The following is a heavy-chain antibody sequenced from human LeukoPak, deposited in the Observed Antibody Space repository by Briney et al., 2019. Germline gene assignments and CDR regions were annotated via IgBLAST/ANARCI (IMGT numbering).Heavy chain of an antibody. CDR3: ARRWEYYYDSSGYSYYFDY. CDR1: GYTFTSYG. J-gene: IGHJ4*02. Sequence: GASVKVSCKASGYTFTSYGISWVRQAPGQGLEWMGWISAYNGNTNYAQKLQGRVTMTTDTSTSTAYMELRSLRSDDTAVYYCARRWEYYYDSSGYSYYFDYWGQGTLVTVSS. V-gene: IGHV1-18*01. CDR2: ISAYNGNT. D-gene: IGHD3-22*01.